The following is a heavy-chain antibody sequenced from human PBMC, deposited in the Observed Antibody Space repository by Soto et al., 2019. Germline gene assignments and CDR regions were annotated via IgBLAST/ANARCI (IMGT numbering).Heavy chain of an antibody. CDR2: IIPILGIA. Sequence: QVQLVQSGAEVKKPGSSVKVSCKASGGTFSSYTISWVRQAPGQGLEWMGRIIPILGIANYAQKFQGRVTITADKSTSTAYMELSSLRSEDTAVYYCARDSPADTAMDYWGQGTLVTVSS. V-gene: IGHV1-69*08. D-gene: IGHD5-18*01. J-gene: IGHJ4*02. CDR3: ARDSPADTAMDY. CDR1: GGTFSSYT.